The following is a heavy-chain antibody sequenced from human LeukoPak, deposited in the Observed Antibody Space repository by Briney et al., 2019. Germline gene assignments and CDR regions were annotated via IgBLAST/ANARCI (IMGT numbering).Heavy chain of an antibody. D-gene: IGHD5-12*01. CDR3: ANGNAYGYGVFDF. V-gene: IGHV1-69*13. Sequence: SVTVSFKASGGTFTSNAFSWVRQAPGQGLEWMGGITPVFGTAKNAQKFQGRLTITADESTSTAYMELTSLSSEDTAVYYCANGNAYGYGVFDFWGQGTLVTVSS. CDR2: ITPVFGTA. J-gene: IGHJ4*02. CDR1: GGTFTSNA.